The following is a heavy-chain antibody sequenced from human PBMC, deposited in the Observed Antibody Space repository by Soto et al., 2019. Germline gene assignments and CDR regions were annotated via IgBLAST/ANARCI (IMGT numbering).Heavy chain of an antibody. CDR3: ARPEKTTAYYYYAMDV. CDR2: ISGSSDTI. CDR1: GFTFSDYS. V-gene: IGHV3-48*02. D-gene: IGHD4-17*01. Sequence: EVRLVESGGGLEQPGGSLRLSCAASGFTFSDYSMNWVRQAPGKGLEWVSYISGSSDTIYYADSVRGRFTISRDNAKNSLYLQMNSLRDEDTAVYYCARPEKTTAYYYYAMDVWGQGTTVTVSS. J-gene: IGHJ6*02.